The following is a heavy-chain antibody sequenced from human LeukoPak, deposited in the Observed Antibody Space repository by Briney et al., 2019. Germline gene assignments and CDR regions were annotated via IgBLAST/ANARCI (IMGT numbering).Heavy chain of an antibody. Sequence: SETLSLTCTVSGGSISSGDYYWSWIRQPPGKGLEWIGYIYYSGSTYYNPSLKSRVTISVDTSKNQFSLKLSSVTAADTAVCYCAREATVTNNFDYWGQGTLVTVSS. D-gene: IGHD4-17*01. J-gene: IGHJ4*02. CDR2: IYYSGST. V-gene: IGHV4-30-4*01. CDR3: AREATVTNNFDY. CDR1: GGSISSGDYY.